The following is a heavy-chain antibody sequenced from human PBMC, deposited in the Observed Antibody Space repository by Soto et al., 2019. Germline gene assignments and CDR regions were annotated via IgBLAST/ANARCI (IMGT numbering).Heavy chain of an antibody. CDR2: IYYSGST. Sequence: SETLSLTCTVSGGSLSSYYWSWIRQPPGKGLEWIGYIYYSGSTNYNPSLKSRVTISVDTSKNQFSLKLSSVTAADTAVYYCARHSQYGSGSYFDYWGQGTLVTVSS. CDR1: GGSLSSYY. CDR3: ARHSQYGSGSYFDY. J-gene: IGHJ4*02. V-gene: IGHV4-59*08. D-gene: IGHD3-10*01.